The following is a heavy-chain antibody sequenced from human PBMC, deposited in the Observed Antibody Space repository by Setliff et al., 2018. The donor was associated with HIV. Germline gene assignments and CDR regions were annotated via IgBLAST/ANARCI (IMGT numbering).Heavy chain of an antibody. CDR1: GGSIRSGSYY. J-gene: IGHJ4*02. D-gene: IGHD2-2*02. Sequence: PSETLSLTCTVSGGSIRSGSYYWTWIRQPAGKGLEWIGHISTSGSTNYNPSLKSRVTISVDTSKNQFSLKLSSVTAADTAVYYCARRFRYCRNTSCYKGLDFWSQGTLVTVSS. V-gene: IGHV4-61*09. CDR2: ISTSGST. CDR3: ARRFRYCRNTSCYKGLDF.